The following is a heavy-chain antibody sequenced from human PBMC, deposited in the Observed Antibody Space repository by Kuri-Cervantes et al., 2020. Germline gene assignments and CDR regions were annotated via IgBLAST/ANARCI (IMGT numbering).Heavy chain of an antibody. CDR2: IYSGGST. J-gene: IGHJ6*02. D-gene: IGHD1-26*01. V-gene: IGHV3-53*01. Sequence: GESLKISCAASGFTVSSNYMSWVRQAPGKGLEWVSVIYSGGSTYYADSVKGRFTISRDNSKNTLYLQMNSLRAEDTAVYYCARDDGRADYYYYYGMDVWGQGTTVTVSS. CDR3: ARDDGRADYYYYYGMDV. CDR1: GFTVSSNY.